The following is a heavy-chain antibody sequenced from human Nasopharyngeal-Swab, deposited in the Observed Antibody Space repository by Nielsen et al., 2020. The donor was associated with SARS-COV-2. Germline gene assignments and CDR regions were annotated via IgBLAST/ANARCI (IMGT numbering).Heavy chain of an antibody. CDR3: ARARVGMIVVVGAFDY. D-gene: IGHD3-22*01. Sequence: ASVKVSCKASGYTFTSYGISWVRQAPGQGLEWMGWISAYNGNTNYAQKLQGRVTMTTDTSTSTAYMELRSLRSDDTAVYYCARARVGMIVVVGAFDYWGQGTLVTVSS. J-gene: IGHJ4*02. V-gene: IGHV1-18*04. CDR2: ISAYNGNT. CDR1: GYTFTSYG.